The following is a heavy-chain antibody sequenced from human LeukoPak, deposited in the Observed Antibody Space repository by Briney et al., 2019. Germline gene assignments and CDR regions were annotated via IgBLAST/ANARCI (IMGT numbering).Heavy chain of an antibody. Sequence: SAKVSCKASGGTFSSYAISWVRQAPGQGLEWMGGIIPIFGTANYAQKFQGRVTITADKSTSTAYMELSSLRSDDTAVYYCARDERTAAAGTEGYFDYWGQGTLVTVSS. CDR3: ARDERTAAAGTEGYFDY. D-gene: IGHD6-13*01. J-gene: IGHJ4*02. CDR2: IIPIFGTA. CDR1: GGTFSSYA. V-gene: IGHV1-69*06.